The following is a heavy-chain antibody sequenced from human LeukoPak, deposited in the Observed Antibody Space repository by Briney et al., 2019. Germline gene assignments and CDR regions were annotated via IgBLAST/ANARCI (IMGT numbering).Heavy chain of an antibody. J-gene: IGHJ4*02. V-gene: IGHV3-23*01. D-gene: IGHD3-3*01. Sequence: GGSLRLSCAASGFTFSSYAMSWVRQAPGKGLEWVSAISGSGGSTYYADSVKGRFTISRDNSKNTLYLQMNSLRAEDTAVYYCAKDAYYDFWSGYSTFDYGGQGTLVTVSS. CDR2: ISGSGGST. CDR1: GFTFSSYA. CDR3: AKDAYYDFWSGYSTFDY.